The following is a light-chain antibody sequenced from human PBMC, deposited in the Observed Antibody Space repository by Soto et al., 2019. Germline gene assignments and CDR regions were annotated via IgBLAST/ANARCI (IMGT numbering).Light chain of an antibody. CDR2: SSN. Sequence: QSVLAQPPSASGTPGQTVTISCSGSSSNIGSNTVNWYQQLPGTAPKLLLYSSNQRPSGVPDRFSGSKSGTSASLAISGPGSEDEADYYCAAWDDSLTGYVFGTGTKLTVL. CDR3: AAWDDSLTGYV. V-gene: IGLV1-44*01. CDR1: SSNIGSNT. J-gene: IGLJ1*01.